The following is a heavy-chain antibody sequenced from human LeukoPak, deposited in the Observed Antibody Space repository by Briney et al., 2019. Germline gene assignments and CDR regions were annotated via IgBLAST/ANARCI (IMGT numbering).Heavy chain of an antibody. CDR1: GYTFTSYG. CDR3: ARDLGAAGTLSFFDY. D-gene: IGHD6-13*01. V-gene: IGHV1-18*04. CDR2: ISAYNGNI. Sequence: ASVTVSCKASGYTFTSYGISWGRQAPGQGVEGMGWISAYNGNINYAQKFQGRVTMTTDTSTSTAYLELRSLRSDDTAVYYCARDLGAAGTLSFFDYWGQGTLVTVSS. J-gene: IGHJ4*02.